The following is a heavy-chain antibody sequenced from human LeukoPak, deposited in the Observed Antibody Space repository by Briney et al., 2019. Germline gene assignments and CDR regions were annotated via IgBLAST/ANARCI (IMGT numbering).Heavy chain of an antibody. Sequence: PGGSLRLSCAASSSIFSSYAMSWVRQAPGKGLEWVSAISGTSGGTFYADSVKGRFTISRDTSKNTLYLQMSSLRAEDTAVYYCAKRSGGSGGFFDYWGQGTLVTVSS. CDR2: ISGTSGGT. V-gene: IGHV3-23*01. D-gene: IGHD6-19*01. CDR1: SSIFSSYA. J-gene: IGHJ4*02. CDR3: AKRSGGSGGFFDY.